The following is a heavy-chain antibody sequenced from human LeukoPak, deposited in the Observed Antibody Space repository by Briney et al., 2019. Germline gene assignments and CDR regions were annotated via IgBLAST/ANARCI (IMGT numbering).Heavy chain of an antibody. Sequence: SETLSLTCTVSGGSISSSSYYWGWIRQPPGKGLEWIGSIYYSGSTYYNPSLKSRVTVSVDTSKNQFSLKLSSVTAADTAVYYCASRLVGATVDYWGQGTLVTVSS. CDR1: GGSISSSSYY. CDR2: IYYSGST. V-gene: IGHV4-39*01. CDR3: ASRLVGATVDY. J-gene: IGHJ4*02. D-gene: IGHD1-26*01.